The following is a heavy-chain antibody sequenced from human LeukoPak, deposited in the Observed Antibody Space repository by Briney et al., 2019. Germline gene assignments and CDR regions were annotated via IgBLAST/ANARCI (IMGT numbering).Heavy chain of an antibody. Sequence: SETLSLTCTVSGGSISSSSYYWGWIRQPPGKGLEWIGGIYYSGSTYYNPSLKSRVTISVDTSKNQFSLKLSSVTAADTAVYYCARGRYRSGSYYVYWGQGTLVTVSS. CDR1: GGSISSSSYY. D-gene: IGHD1-26*01. J-gene: IGHJ4*02. V-gene: IGHV4-39*07. CDR2: IYYSGST. CDR3: ARGRYRSGSYYVY.